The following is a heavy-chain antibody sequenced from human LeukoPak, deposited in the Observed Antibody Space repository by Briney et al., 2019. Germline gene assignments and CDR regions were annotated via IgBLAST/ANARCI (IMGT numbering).Heavy chain of an antibody. Sequence: SETLSLTCAVSGGSISSGGYSWSWIRQPPGKGLEWIGYIYHSGSAYYNPSLKSRVTISVDRSKNQFSLKLSSVTAADTAVYYCARAMLISSSWYQNYYYGMDVWGQGTTVTVSS. V-gene: IGHV4-30-2*01. CDR1: GGSISSGGYS. CDR3: ARAMLISSSWYQNYYYGMDV. CDR2: IYHSGSA. J-gene: IGHJ6*02. D-gene: IGHD6-13*01.